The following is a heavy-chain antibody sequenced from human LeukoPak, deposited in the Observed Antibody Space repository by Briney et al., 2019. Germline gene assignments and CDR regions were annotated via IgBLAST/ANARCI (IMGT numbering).Heavy chain of an antibody. J-gene: IGHJ3*01. CDR2: ISYDGRNK. CDR1: GFTFSSYW. CDR3: AKPRDIDSWAYDV. V-gene: IGHV3-30*18. Sequence: GGSLRLSCAASGFTFSSYWMHWVRQAPGKGLEWVAAISYDGRNKYYADSVKGRFTISRDNSKNTLNLQMNSLRTEDTAVFYCAKPRDIDSWAYDVWGQGTMVTVSS. D-gene: IGHD2-15*01.